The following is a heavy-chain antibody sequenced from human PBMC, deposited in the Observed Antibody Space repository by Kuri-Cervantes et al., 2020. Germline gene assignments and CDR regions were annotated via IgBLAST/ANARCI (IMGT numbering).Heavy chain of an antibody. V-gene: IGHV4-59*01. Sequence: SETLSLTCTVSGDSIRSYFWSWIRQPPGKGLEWIGYIYYTGSTNYSPSLKSRVTVSVDTSKNQFSLRLSSVTAADTAVYYCTRESYAGNYGMDVWGKGTTVTVSS. CDR2: IYYTGST. CDR3: TRESYAGNYGMDV. D-gene: IGHD2-2*01. CDR1: GDSIRSYF. J-gene: IGHJ6*04.